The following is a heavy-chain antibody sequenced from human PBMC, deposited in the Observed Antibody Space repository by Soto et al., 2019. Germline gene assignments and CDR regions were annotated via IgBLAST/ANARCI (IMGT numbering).Heavy chain of an antibody. J-gene: IGHJ3*02. CDR3: ARSTMIVAVDAFDI. CDR1: GFTVSSNY. Sequence: GSLRLSCAASGFTVSSNYMSWVRQAPGKGLEWDSVIYSGGSTYYADSVKGRFTISRDNSKNTLYLQMNSLRAEDTAVYYCARSTMIVAVDAFDIWGQGTMVTVSS. D-gene: IGHD3-22*01. V-gene: IGHV3-53*01. CDR2: IYSGGST.